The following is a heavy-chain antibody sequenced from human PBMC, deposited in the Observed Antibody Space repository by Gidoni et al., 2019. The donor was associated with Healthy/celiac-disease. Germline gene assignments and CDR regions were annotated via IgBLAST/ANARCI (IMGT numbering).Heavy chain of an antibody. V-gene: IGHV3-21*01. CDR3: ARDLYCGGDCYSLSAFDI. D-gene: IGHD2-21*02. CDR1: GFTFSRYS. Sequence: EVQLVESGGGLVKPGGSLRLSCAASGFTFSRYSMNWVRQAPGQGLEWVSSISSRSRYIYYVDSVKGRFTISRDNAKNSLYLQMDSLRAEDTAVYYCARDLYCGGDCYSLSAFDIWGLGTMVTVSS. CDR2: ISSRSRYI. J-gene: IGHJ3*02.